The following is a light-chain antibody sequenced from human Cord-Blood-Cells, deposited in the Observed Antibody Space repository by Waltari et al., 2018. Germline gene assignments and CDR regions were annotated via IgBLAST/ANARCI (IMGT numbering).Light chain of an antibody. CDR2: KDS. Sequence: SYELTQPSSVSVSPGQTARITCSGDVLAKKYARWFQQKPGQAPVLVIYKDSERPSGIPERVSGSGSGTTVTLTISGAQVEDEADYYCYSAADNNWVFGGGTKLTVL. J-gene: IGLJ3*02. CDR1: VLAKKY. CDR3: YSAADNNWV. V-gene: IGLV3-27*01.